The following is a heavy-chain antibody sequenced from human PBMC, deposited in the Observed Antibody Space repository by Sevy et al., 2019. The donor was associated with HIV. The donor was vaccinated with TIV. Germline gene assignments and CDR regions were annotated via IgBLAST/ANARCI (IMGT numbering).Heavy chain of an antibody. D-gene: IGHD3-10*01. CDR1: GFNFTDYW. J-gene: IGHJ4*02. CDR3: ARAVATIGSY. CDR2: INQDGSQK. Sequence: GGSLRLSCTTSGFNFTDYWMTWVRQAPGKGLEWVANINQDGSQKYCLQSLRGRFTISRDNAKKSVYLQMNSLRAEDTAVYYCARAVATIGSYWGQGTLVTVSS. V-gene: IGHV3-7*03.